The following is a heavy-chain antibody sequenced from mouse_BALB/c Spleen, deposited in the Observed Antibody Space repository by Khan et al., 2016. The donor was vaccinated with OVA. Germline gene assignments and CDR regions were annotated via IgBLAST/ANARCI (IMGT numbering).Heavy chain of an antibody. J-gene: IGHJ4*01. CDR1: GFSLTGYG. D-gene: IGHD2-4*01. V-gene: IGHV2-6-7*01. CDR3: AREIYYDYAYYYAMDY. CDR2: IWGDGST. Sequence: VQLKESGPGLVAPSQSLSITCTVSGFSLTGYGVNWVRQPPGKGLEWLGMIWGDGSTDYNSALKSRLSISKDISKSQVFLKMNSLHTDDTARYYCAREIYYDYAYYYAMDYWGQGTSVTVSS.